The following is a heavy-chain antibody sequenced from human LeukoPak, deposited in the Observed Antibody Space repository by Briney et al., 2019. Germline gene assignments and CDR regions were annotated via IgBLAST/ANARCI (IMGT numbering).Heavy chain of an antibody. CDR2: MNPNSGNT. D-gene: IGHD3-10*01. J-gene: IGHJ3*02. Sequence: GASVKVSCKASGYTSTSYDINWVRQATGQGLEWMGWMNPNSGNTGYAQKFQGRVTMTRNTSISTAYMELSSLRSEDTAVYYCTFQGSGSYYNGHAFDIWGQGTMVTVSS. V-gene: IGHV1-8*01. CDR3: TFQGSGSYYNGHAFDI. CDR1: GYTSTSYD.